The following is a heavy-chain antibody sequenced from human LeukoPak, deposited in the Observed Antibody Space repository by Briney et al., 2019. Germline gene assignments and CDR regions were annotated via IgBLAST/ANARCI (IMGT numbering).Heavy chain of an antibody. D-gene: IGHD3-3*01. Sequence: PSETLSLTCTVSGGSISSHYWSWIRQPPGKGLEWIGYIYYSGSTNYNPSLKSRVTISVDTSKNQFSLKLSSVTAADTAVYYCARFPLSIRFLEWLPPRYYYYMDVWGKGTTVTVSS. J-gene: IGHJ6*03. CDR1: GGSISSHY. CDR2: IYYSGST. V-gene: IGHV4-59*11. CDR3: ARFPLSIRFLEWLPPRYYYYMDV.